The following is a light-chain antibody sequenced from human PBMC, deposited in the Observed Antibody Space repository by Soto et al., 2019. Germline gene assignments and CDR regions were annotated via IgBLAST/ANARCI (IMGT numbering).Light chain of an antibody. V-gene: IGKV3D-20*02. CDR2: GAS. Sequence: EIVLTQSPGTLSLSPGERATLSCRASQSVGSSYLAWYQQKPGQAPRLLIYGASSRATGIPDRFSGSGSGTDFTLTISNLEPEDFAVYYCQQRSNWPANFGQGTRLEIK. CDR3: QQRSNWPAN. J-gene: IGKJ5*01. CDR1: QSVGSSY.